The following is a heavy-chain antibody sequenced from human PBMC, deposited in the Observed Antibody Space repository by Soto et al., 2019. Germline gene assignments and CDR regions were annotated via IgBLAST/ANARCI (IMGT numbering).Heavy chain of an antibody. CDR3: AGIAGRSRGAQVVIDY. CDR2: LYYSGST. V-gene: IGHV4-39*01. Sequence: PSETLSLTCTVSGGSISSSSFYWGWIRQPPGKGLEWIGSLYYSGSTYYNPSLKSRATISVDTSKNQFPLTLSSVTAADTAVYSCAGIAGRSRGAQVVIDYWGQGTLVTVSS. D-gene: IGHD6-6*01. J-gene: IGHJ4*02. CDR1: GGSISSSSFY.